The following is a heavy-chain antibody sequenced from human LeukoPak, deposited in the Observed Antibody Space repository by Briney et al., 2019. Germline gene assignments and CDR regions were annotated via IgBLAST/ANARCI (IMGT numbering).Heavy chain of an antibody. Sequence: QPGGSLRLSCAASGFTFSSYSMNWVRQAPGKGLEWVAYISSSSSTIYYADSVKGRFTISRDNAKNSLYLQMNSLSAEDTAVYYCARDYYYDSSGYYHGIFDYWGQGTLVTVSS. J-gene: IGHJ4*02. V-gene: IGHV3-48*01. CDR1: GFTFSSYS. CDR3: ARDYYYDSSGYYHGIFDY. D-gene: IGHD3-22*01. CDR2: ISSSSSTI.